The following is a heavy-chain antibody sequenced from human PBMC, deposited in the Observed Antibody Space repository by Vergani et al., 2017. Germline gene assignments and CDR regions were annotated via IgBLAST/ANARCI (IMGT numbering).Heavy chain of an antibody. CDR2: INPNSGGT. V-gene: IGHV1-2*02. CDR3: ARESYDILTCYYSGPSGKNGMDV. CDR1: GYTFTGYY. Sequence: QVQLVQSGAEVKKPGASVKVSCKASGYTFTGYYMHWVRQAPGQGLEWIGWINPNSGGTDYAQKFQGRVTMTRDTSLSTAYMELSRLRSDDTAVYYCARESYDILTCYYSGPSGKNGMDVWGQGTTVTVSS. D-gene: IGHD3-9*01. J-gene: IGHJ6*02.